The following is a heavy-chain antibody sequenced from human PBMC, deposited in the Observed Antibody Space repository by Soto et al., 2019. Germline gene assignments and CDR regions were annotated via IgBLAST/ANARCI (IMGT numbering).Heavy chain of an antibody. Sequence: SDTLSLTCTVSGGSISSSSSYWGWIRQSPGKGLEWIGNIYYSGSTYYNPSLKSRVTISVDTSKNQFSLKLSSVTAADTAVYYCARHLEYYYDKVDSWGQGNLVTVS. CDR1: GGSISSSSSY. D-gene: IGHD3-22*01. CDR3: ARHLEYYYDKVDS. CDR2: IYYSGST. J-gene: IGHJ4*02. V-gene: IGHV4-39*01.